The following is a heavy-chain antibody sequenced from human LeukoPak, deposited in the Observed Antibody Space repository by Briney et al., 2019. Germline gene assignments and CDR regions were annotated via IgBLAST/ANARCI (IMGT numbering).Heavy chain of an antibody. J-gene: IGHJ4*02. Sequence: KPGGSLRLSCAASGFTFSNAWMSWVRQAPGKGLEWVGRIKSKTDGGTTDYAAPVKGRFTISRDDSKNTLYLQMNSLKTEDTAVYYCTTEKLKLIINENWGQGTLVTVSS. D-gene: IGHD3-10*01. V-gene: IGHV3-15*01. CDR2: IKSKTDGGTT. CDR1: GFTFSNAW. CDR3: TTEKLKLIINEN.